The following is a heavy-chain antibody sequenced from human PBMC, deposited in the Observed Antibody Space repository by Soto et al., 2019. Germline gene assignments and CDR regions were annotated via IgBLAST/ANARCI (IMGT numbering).Heavy chain of an antibody. CDR1: GFTFSRYW. CDR3: VRDFEGSYGYGPFEY. CDR2: IKQDGSEK. V-gene: IGHV3-7*03. Sequence: GGSLRLSXAASGFTFSRYWMSWVRQAPRKGLEWVANIKQDGSEKYYVDSVKGRFTISRDNAKNSVYLQMNSLRAEDTAVYYCVRDFEGSYGYGPFEYWGQGTLVTVSS. J-gene: IGHJ4*02. D-gene: IGHD5-18*01.